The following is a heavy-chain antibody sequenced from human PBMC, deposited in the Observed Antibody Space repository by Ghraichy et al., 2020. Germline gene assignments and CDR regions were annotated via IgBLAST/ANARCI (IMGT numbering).Heavy chain of an antibody. D-gene: IGHD3-22*01. J-gene: IGHJ4*02. Sequence: SETLSLTCTVSGGSISSSSYYWGWLRQPPGKGLEWIGSIYYSGSTYYNPSLKSRVTISVDTSKNQFSLKLSSVTAADTAVYYCARSYYYDSSGYYYIDYWGQGTLVTVSS. CDR2: IYYSGST. CDR3: ARSYYYDSSGYYYIDY. V-gene: IGHV4-39*07. CDR1: GGSISSSSYY.